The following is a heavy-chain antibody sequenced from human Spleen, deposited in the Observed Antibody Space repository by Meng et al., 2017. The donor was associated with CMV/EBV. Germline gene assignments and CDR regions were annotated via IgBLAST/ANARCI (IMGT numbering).Heavy chain of an antibody. CDR1: GYTFTSYY. CDR2: INPSGGST. V-gene: IGHV1-46*01. Sequence: ASVKVSCMASGYTFTSYYIHWVRQAPGQGLEWMGIINPSGGSTTYAQKFQGRVTMTRDTSTSTVYMELSSLRSEDTAVYYCARGHIVNAFDIWGQGTMVTVSS. J-gene: IGHJ3*02. D-gene: IGHD2/OR15-2a*01. CDR3: ARGHIVNAFDI.